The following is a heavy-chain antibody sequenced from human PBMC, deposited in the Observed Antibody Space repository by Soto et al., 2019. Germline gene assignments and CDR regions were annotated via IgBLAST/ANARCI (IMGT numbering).Heavy chain of an antibody. Sequence: SETLSLTCTVSGVSISSYYWIWIRQPPGKGLEWIGYIYYSGSTNYNPSLKSRVTISVDTSKNQFSLKLSSVTAADTAVYYCARDQIFSSGYYDAFDIWGQGTMVTVS. CDR2: IYYSGST. V-gene: IGHV4-59*01. CDR3: ARDQIFSSGYYDAFDI. CDR1: GVSISSYY. J-gene: IGHJ3*02. D-gene: IGHD3-22*01.